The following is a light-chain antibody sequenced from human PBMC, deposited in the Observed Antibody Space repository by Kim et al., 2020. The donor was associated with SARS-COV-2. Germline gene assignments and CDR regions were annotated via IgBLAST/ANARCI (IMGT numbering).Light chain of an antibody. Sequence: LGQTVRITCQGDSLRSYYASWYQQKPGQAPVLVIYGKNNRPSGIPDRFSGSSSGNTASLTITGAQAEDEADYYCNSRDSSSNLHVVFGGGTQLTVL. J-gene: IGLJ2*01. CDR3: NSRDSSSNLHVV. CDR1: SLRSYY. V-gene: IGLV3-19*01. CDR2: GKN.